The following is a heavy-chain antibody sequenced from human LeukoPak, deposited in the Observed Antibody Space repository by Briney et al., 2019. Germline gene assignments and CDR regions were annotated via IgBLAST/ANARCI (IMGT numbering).Heavy chain of an antibody. CDR1: GCTFSGYY. CDR3: ASGAYYYDSSGYTNWFDP. Sequence: PSGTLSLTCAVYGCTFSGYYWSWIRQPPGKGLEWVWDINHSGSTNYNPSLKSRVTISVDTSKNQFSLKLSSVTAADTAVYYCASGAYYYDSSGYTNWFDPWGQGTLVTVSS. D-gene: IGHD3-22*01. J-gene: IGHJ5*02. CDR2: INHSGST. V-gene: IGHV4-34*01.